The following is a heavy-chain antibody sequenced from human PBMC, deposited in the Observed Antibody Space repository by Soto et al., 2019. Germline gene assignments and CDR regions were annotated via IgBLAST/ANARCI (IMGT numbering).Heavy chain of an antibody. Sequence: QVQLVQSWTEVKMPGSSVKVSCKASGDTFSDYAITWVRQAPGQGLEWMGGIIPISGTASYAQNFHDRVTITADDSTSTAYMERRSLRSEGSAVYYCTGRRYFYDSGSYFFSGLDYWGKGTLFTVSS. V-gene: IGHV1-69*01. CDR3: TGRRYFYDSGSYFFSGLDY. CDR1: GDTFSDYA. J-gene: IGHJ4*02. CDR2: IIPISGTA. D-gene: IGHD3-22*01.